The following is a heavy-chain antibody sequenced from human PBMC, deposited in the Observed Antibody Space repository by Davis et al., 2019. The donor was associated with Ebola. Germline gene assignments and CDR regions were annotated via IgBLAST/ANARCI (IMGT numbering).Heavy chain of an antibody. V-gene: IGHV3-33*01. CDR3: ARAVYSSSNYFDY. Sequence: GESLKISCAASGFTFSSYGMHWVRQAPGKGLEWVAVIWYDGSNKYYADSVKGRFTISRDNSKNTLYLQMNSLRAEDTAVYYCARAVYSSSNYFDYWGQGTLVTVSS. CDR2: IWYDGSNK. CDR1: GFTFSSYG. D-gene: IGHD6-6*01. J-gene: IGHJ4*02.